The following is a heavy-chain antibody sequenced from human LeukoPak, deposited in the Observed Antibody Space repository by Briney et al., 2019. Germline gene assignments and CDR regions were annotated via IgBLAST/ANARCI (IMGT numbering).Heavy chain of an antibody. D-gene: IGHD1-26*01. CDR1: GFTFSTSD. CDR3: TTDHVGAAVEFDS. V-gene: IGHV3-30*02. J-gene: IGHJ4*02. CDR2: IQYDGSRK. Sequence: GGSLRLSCATSGFTFSTSDMHWVRQAPGKGLEWVSFIQYDGSRKNYVDSVKGRFTISRDNAKKSLHLQMDSLRAEDTAIYYCTTDHVGAAVEFDSWGQGTLVTVSS.